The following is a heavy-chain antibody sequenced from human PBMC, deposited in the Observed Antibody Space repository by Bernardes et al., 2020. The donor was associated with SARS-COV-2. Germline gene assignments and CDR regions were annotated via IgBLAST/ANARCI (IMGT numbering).Heavy chain of an antibody. V-gene: IGHV3-13*01. J-gene: IGHJ3*02. D-gene: IGHD2-15*01. CDR2: IGTEGDT. CDR3: ARSTYCSGASCNSLAFEI. CDR1: GFPFSSYD. Sequence: GGSLRLSCAASGFPFSSYDMPWVRQATGKSLGWGPAIGTEGDTYYPGSVRGRFTISRENAKNSLYLQMNSLTAGDTAMYYCARSTYCSGASCNSLAFEIWGQGTMVTVSS.